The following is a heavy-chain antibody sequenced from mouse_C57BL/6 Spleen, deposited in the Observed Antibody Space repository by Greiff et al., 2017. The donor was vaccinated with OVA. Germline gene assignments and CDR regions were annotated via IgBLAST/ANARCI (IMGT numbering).Heavy chain of an antibody. D-gene: IGHD1-1*01. J-gene: IGHJ2*01. CDR1: GYTFTSYW. CDR2: IYPGSGST. Sequence: VQLQQSGAELVKPGASVKMSCKASGYTFTSYWITWVKQRPGQGLEWIGDIYPGSGSTNYNEKFKSKATLTVDTSSSTAYMQLSSLTSEDSAVYYCARGLRSSYYFDYWGQGTTLTVSS. CDR3: ARGLRSSYYFDY. V-gene: IGHV1-55*01.